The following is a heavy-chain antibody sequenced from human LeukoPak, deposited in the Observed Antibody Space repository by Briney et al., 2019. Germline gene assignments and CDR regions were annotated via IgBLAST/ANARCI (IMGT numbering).Heavy chain of an antibody. CDR3: ARPNITYYYDSSGYDGFDI. CDR1: GYNFTNYW. V-gene: IGHV5-51*01. CDR2: IYPGDSDT. J-gene: IGHJ3*02. D-gene: IGHD3-22*01. Sequence: GESLKISCKGSGYNFTNYWIAWVRQMPGKGLEWMGTIYPGDSDTRYRPSFQGQVSISADKSISTAYLQWSSLKASDTAMYYCARPNITYYYDSSGYDGFDIWGQGTMVTVSS.